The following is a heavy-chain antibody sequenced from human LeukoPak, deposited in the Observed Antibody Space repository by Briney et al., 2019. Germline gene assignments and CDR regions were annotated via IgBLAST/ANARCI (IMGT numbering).Heavy chain of an antibody. V-gene: IGHV3-7*01. Sequence: GGSLRLSCAASGFTFSSYWMSWVRQAPGKWLEWVANIKQDGSEKYYVDSVKGRFTISRDNAKNSLYLQMNSLRAEDTAVYYCARDLSGVVVTAVFDYWGQGTLVTVSS. J-gene: IGHJ4*02. CDR3: ARDLSGVVVTAVFDY. CDR1: GFTFSSYW. CDR2: IKQDGSEK. D-gene: IGHD2-21*02.